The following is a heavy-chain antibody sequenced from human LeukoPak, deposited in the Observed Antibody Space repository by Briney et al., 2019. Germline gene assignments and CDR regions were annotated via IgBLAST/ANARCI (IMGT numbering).Heavy chain of an antibody. V-gene: IGHV3-21*01. CDR2: ISSSSSYI. J-gene: IGHJ4*02. CDR3: ARDPLRGDGYTFDS. D-gene: IGHD2-21*01. CDR1: GFTFSSYS. Sequence: PGGSLRLXCAASGFTFSSYSMNWVRQAPGKALEWVSSISSSSSYIYYADSVKGRFTISRDNAKKLLFLQMNGLRAEDTAVYYCARDPLRGDGYTFDSWGQGTLVTVSS.